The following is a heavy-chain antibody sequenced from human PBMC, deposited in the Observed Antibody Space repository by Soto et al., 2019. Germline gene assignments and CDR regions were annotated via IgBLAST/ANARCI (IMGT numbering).Heavy chain of an antibody. J-gene: IGHJ4*02. CDR3: AKGYREYSSSWFDY. D-gene: IGHD6-13*01. CDR1: GFTFSRKA. V-gene: IGHV3-23*01. Sequence: GGSLRLSCAASGFTFSRKAMSGVRQAPGKGLEWVSVMSGSGGSTYYADSVTGRFTISRDNSKNTLYLQMNSLRAEDTAVYYCAKGYREYSSSWFDYWGQGTLVTVSS. CDR2: MSGSGGST.